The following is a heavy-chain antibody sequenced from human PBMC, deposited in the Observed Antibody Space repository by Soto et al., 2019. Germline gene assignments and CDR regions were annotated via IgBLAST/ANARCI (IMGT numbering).Heavy chain of an antibody. CDR1: EYRFNTYW. D-gene: IGHD2-21*01. CDR3: VKILRDLSIPGPCFDP. Sequence: GESLKISCRYSEYRFNTYWIAWVRQMPGKGLEWMGIIGPSDSDTQYSPAFKGEVTISADKAINTVYLQWGRLKASDSAMYYCVKILRDLSIPGPCFDPWGQGTMVTVSS. CDR2: IGPSDSDT. J-gene: IGHJ5*02. V-gene: IGHV5-51*01.